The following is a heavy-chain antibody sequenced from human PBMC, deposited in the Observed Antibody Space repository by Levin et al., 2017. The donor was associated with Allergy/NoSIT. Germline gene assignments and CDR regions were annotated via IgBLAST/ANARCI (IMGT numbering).Heavy chain of an antibody. V-gene: IGHV4-4*02. D-gene: IGHD2-2*01. CDR1: GGSISSSNW. CDR2: IYHSGST. J-gene: IGHJ6*03. CDR3: ARDPRVPAAMGAGDYYYYMDV. Sequence: SSETLSLTCAVSGGSISSSNWWSWVRQPPGKGLEWIGEIYHSGSTNYNPSLKSRVTISVDKSKNQFSLKLSSVTAADTAVYYCARDPRVPAAMGAGDYYYYMDVWGKGTTVTVSS.